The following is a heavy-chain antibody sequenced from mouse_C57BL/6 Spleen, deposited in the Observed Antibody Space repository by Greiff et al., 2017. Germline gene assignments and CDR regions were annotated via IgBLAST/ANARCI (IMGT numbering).Heavy chain of an antibody. D-gene: IGHD1-1*01. J-gene: IGHJ3*01. CDR3: ARGYYGSSWFAY. Sequence: QVQLQQPGAELVKPGASVKLSCKASGYTFTSYWMPWVQQRPGQGLEWIGAIDPSDSYTNYNHKFKGKATLTVDPSSSTAYMQLSSLTAEDSAVYYCARGYYGSSWFAYWGQGTLVTVSA. CDR2: IDPSDSYT. CDR1: GYTFTSYW. V-gene: IGHV1-50*01.